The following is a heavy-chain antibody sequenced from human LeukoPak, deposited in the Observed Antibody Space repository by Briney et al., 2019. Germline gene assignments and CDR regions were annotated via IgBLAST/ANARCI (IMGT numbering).Heavy chain of an antibody. J-gene: IGHJ5*02. Sequence: SQTLSLTCTVSGGSISSGSYYWSWIRQPAGKGLEWIGYIYYSGSTNYNPSLKSRVTISVDTSKNQFSLKLSSVTAADTAVYYCARATGYYGIGFDPWGQGTLVTVSS. CDR2: IYYSGST. D-gene: IGHD3-10*01. CDR1: GGSISSGSYY. CDR3: ARATGYYGIGFDP. V-gene: IGHV4-61*09.